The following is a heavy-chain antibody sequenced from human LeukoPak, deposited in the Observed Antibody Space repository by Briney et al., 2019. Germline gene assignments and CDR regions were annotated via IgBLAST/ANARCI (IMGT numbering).Heavy chain of an antibody. Sequence: GGSLRLSCAASGFTVSSNHMSWVRQAPGKGLEWVSAISAGGGSTYYADSVKGRFTISRDISKNTLYLQMNSLRAEDTAVYYCAKRIRDTAMAYFDYWGQGTLVTVSS. D-gene: IGHD5-18*01. CDR1: GFTVSSNH. CDR3: AKRIRDTAMAYFDY. CDR2: ISAGGGST. J-gene: IGHJ4*02. V-gene: IGHV3-23*01.